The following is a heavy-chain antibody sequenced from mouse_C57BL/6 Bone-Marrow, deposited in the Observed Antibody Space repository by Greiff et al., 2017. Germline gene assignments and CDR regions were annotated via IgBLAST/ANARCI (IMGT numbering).Heavy chain of an antibody. J-gene: IGHJ4*01. CDR3: GRGGNDRSLDAMDY. Sequence: VQLQQSGAELASPGASVTLSCTASGYTFTDHIMNWVKKRPGQGLEWIGRIYPVSGETDYNQKFMGKATFSVDRSSSTVYMVLNSLTSEDPDVYDSGRGGNDRSLDAMDYWGQGTSVTVSA. CDR1: GYTFTDHI. D-gene: IGHD2-14*01. CDR2: IYPVSGET. V-gene: IGHV1-11*01.